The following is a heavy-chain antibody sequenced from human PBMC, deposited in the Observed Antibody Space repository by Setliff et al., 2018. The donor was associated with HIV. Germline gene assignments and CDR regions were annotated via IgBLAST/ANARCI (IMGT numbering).Heavy chain of an antibody. J-gene: IGHJ3*02. CDR2: IKSKTDGGTT. CDR1: GFTFSNAW. D-gene: IGHD3-22*01. CDR3: TTAARNYYDSSGVRDAFDI. Sequence: LRLSCAASGFTFSNAWMSWVRQAPGKGLEWVGRIKSKTDGGTTDYAAPVKGRFTISRDDSKNTLYLQMNSLKTEDTAVYYCTTAARNYYDSSGVRDAFDIWGQGTMVTVSS. V-gene: IGHV3-15*01.